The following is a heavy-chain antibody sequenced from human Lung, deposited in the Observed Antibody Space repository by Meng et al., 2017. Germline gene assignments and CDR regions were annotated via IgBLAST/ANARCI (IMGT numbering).Heavy chain of an antibody. CDR2: INHSGST. D-gene: IGHD4-11*01. J-gene: IGHJ4*02. V-gene: IGHV4-34*01. CDR1: GGSFSDYY. CDR3: ARGPTTMAHDFDY. Sequence: QVQQQPLGAGLLKPSGTLSRTCVVSGGSFSDYYWSWIRQPPGKGLEWIGEINHSGSTNYNPSLESRATISVDTSQNNLSLKLSSVTAADSAVYYCARGPTTMAHDFDYWGQGTLVTVSS.